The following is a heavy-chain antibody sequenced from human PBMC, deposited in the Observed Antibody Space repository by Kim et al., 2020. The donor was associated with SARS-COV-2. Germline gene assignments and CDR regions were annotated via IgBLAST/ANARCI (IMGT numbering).Heavy chain of an antibody. Sequence: ASVKVSCKASGYTFTSYAMHWVRQAPGQRLEWMGWINAGNGNTKYSQKFQGRVTITRDTSASTAYMELSSMRSEDTAVYYCARRVRGVINSYNWFDPWGQGTLVTVSS. CDR3: ARRVRGVINSYNWFDP. V-gene: IGHV1-3*01. CDR2: INAGNGNT. D-gene: IGHD3-10*01. CDR1: GYTFTSYA. J-gene: IGHJ5*02.